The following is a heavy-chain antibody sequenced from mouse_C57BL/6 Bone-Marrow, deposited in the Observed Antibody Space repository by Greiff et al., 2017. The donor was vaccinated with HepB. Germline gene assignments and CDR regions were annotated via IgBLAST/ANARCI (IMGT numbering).Heavy chain of an antibody. D-gene: IGHD1-1*01. Sequence: QVQLKQSGAELVRPGASVKMSCKASGYTFTSYNMHWVKQTRLPCLEWIGAIYPGNGDTSYNQKFKGKATLTVDKSSSTAYMQLSSLTSEDSAVYYCARGGFYYGSSYSWYFDVWGTGTTVTVSS. CDR3: ARGGFYYGSSYSWYFDV. CDR1: GYTFTSYN. V-gene: IGHV1-12*01. J-gene: IGHJ1*03. CDR2: IYPGNGDT.